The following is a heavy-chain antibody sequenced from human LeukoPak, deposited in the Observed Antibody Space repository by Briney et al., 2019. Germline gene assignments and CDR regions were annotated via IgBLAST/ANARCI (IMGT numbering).Heavy chain of an antibody. CDR2: IGHSGST. V-gene: IGHV4-34*01. CDR3: TSTSPGVPVES. D-gene: IGHD7-27*01. CDR1: GGSLRGFF. Sequence: PSQTLSLTCGVSGGSLRGFFWSWIRQPPGKGLEWIGEIGHSGSTSYNPSLKSRVSILLDTARNQFSLRLNFVTAADTATYYCTSTSPGVPVESWGPGTQVSVSS. J-gene: IGHJ4*02.